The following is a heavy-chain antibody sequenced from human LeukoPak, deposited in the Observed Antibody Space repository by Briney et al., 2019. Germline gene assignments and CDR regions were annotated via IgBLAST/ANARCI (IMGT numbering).Heavy chain of an antibody. Sequence: PSETLSLTCTVSGVSISSGDYYWRWIRQPPGKGLEWIGYIYYSGSTNYNPSLKSRVTISVDTSKNQFSLKLSSVTAADTAVYYCATQGGYYYDSSGYQFDYWGQGTLVTVSS. CDR2: IYYSGST. D-gene: IGHD3-22*01. V-gene: IGHV4-61*08. CDR3: ATQGGYYYDSSGYQFDY. J-gene: IGHJ4*02. CDR1: GVSISSGDYY.